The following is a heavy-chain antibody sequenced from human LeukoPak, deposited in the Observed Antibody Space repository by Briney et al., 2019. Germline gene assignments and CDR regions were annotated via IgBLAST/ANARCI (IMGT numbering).Heavy chain of an antibody. Sequence: PSETLSLTCTVSGGSISSSYWTWIRQPPAKGLEWIGCIYYSGSTNYNPSLKSRVTISVDTSKNQFSLHLSSVTAADTDVYYCARHYSGGPQYFDYWGQGTLVTVSS. V-gene: IGHV4-59*08. D-gene: IGHD6-19*01. CDR1: GGSISSSY. J-gene: IGHJ4*02. CDR3: ARHYSGGPQYFDY. CDR2: IYYSGST.